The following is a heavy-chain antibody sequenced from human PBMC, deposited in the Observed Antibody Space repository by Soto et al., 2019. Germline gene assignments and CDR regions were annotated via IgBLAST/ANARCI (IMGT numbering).Heavy chain of an antibody. CDR2: INTANGDT. J-gene: IGHJ5*02. CDR1: GYTFTNHF. V-gene: IGHV1-3*04. CDR3: ARDSHNNWWGSWT. Sequence: QVQLEQSGAEVKEPGASVKVSCKTSGYTFTNHFIHWARQAPGQRPVWMGCINTANGDTKYSQNFQGRLTFARDTSTSSAYMELNSLRSEDTAVYYCARDSHNNWWGSWTWGPGTLVTVSS. D-gene: IGHD1-1*01.